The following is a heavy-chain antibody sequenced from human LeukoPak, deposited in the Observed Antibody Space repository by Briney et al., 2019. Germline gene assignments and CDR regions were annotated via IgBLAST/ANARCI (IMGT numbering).Heavy chain of an antibody. D-gene: IGHD5-18*01. J-gene: IGHJ6*03. Sequence: SETLSLTCAVYGGSFSGYYWSWIRQPPGKGLEWIGEINHSGSTNYNPSLKSRVTISVDTSKNQFSLKLSSVTAADTAVYYCARGASERGYSYGRYCYYMDVWGKGTTVTVSS. CDR1: GGSFSGYY. V-gene: IGHV4-34*01. CDR3: ARGASERGYSYGRYCYYMDV. CDR2: INHSGST.